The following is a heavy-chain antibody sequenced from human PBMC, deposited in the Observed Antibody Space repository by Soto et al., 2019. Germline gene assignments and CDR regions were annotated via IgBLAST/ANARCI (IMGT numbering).Heavy chain of an antibody. V-gene: IGHV1-69*04. CDR3: ARDIFGVVIGWFDP. Sequence: ASVKVSCKASGGTFSSYTISWVRQAPGQGLEWMGRIIPILGIANYAQKFQGRVTITADKSTSTAYMELSSLRSEDTAVYYCARDIFGVVIGWFDPWGQGTLVTVSS. J-gene: IGHJ5*02. CDR1: GGTFSSYT. D-gene: IGHD3-3*01. CDR2: IIPILGIA.